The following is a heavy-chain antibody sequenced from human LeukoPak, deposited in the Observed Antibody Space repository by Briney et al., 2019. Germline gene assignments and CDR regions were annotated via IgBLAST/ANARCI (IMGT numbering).Heavy chain of an antibody. D-gene: IGHD1-26*01. CDR3: AKEYSGSFSPFPSYFDY. V-gene: IGHV3-48*01. CDR2: ISSSSSTI. J-gene: IGHJ4*02. CDR1: GFTFSSYS. Sequence: GGSLRLSCAASGFTFSSYSMNWVRQAPGKGLEWVSYISSSSSTIYYADSVKGRFTSSRDNSKNTLYLQMNSLRAEDTAVYYCAKEYSGSFSPFPSYFDYWGQGTLVTVSS.